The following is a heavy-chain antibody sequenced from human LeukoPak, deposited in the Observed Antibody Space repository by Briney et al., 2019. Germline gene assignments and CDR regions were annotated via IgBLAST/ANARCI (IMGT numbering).Heavy chain of an antibody. Sequence: PSETLSLTCTVSGGPISSSSYYWGWIRQPPGKGLEWIGSIYYSGSTYYNPSLKSRVTISVDTPKNQFSLKLSSVTAADTAMYYCARVPGPNWFDPWGQGTLVIVSS. J-gene: IGHJ5*02. CDR1: GGPISSSSYY. CDR3: ARVPGPNWFDP. CDR2: IYYSGST. V-gene: IGHV4-39*07.